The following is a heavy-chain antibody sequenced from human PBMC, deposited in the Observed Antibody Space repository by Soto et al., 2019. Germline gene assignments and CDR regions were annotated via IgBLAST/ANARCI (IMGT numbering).Heavy chain of an antibody. CDR1: GFTFSSYG. D-gene: IGHD3-10*01. V-gene: IGHV3-30*18. Sequence: GGSLRLSCAASGFTFSSYGMHWVRQAPGKGLEWVAVISYDGSNKYYADSVKGLFTISRDNSKNTLYLQMNSLRAEDTAIYYCAKKVNSGSGSRYFDYWGQGTLGTAPQ. J-gene: IGHJ4*02. CDR2: ISYDGSNK. CDR3: AKKVNSGSGSRYFDY.